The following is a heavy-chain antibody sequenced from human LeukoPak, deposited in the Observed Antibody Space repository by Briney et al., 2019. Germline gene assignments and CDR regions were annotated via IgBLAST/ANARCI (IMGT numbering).Heavy chain of an antibody. J-gene: IGHJ4*02. D-gene: IGHD5-24*01. V-gene: IGHV3-7*03. Sequence: GGSLRLSCAASRFMFSSNWMSWVRLTPGKGLEWVANIKEDGTETYYVDSVEGRFTISRDNAKNSLYLQMNSLRVEDTAVYYCAKEGRSLQTYWGQGTLVTVSS. CDR2: IKEDGTET. CDR3: AKEGRSLQTY. CDR1: RFMFSSNW.